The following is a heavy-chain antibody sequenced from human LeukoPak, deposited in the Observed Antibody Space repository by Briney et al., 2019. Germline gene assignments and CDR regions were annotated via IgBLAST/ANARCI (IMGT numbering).Heavy chain of an antibody. CDR2: INPSAGST. CDR3: AREEAGYSSFENGSFDI. D-gene: IGHD6-19*01. CDR1: GYTFTIYY. J-gene: IGHJ3*02. V-gene: IGHV1-46*01. Sequence: ASVKVSCKASGYTFTIYYMHWVRQAPGQGLEWMGIINPSAGSTSYAQKFQGRVTMTRDMSTSTVYMELSSLRSEDTAVYYCAREEAGYSSFENGSFDIWGQGTMLTVSS.